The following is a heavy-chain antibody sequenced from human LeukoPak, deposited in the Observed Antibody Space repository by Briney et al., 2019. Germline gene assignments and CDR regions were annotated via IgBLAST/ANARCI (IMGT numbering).Heavy chain of an antibody. CDR2: ISYDGSNK. CDR3: ARDCGSGWYSYYYGMDV. D-gene: IGHD6-19*01. V-gene: IGHV3-30-3*01. J-gene: IGHJ6*02. CDR1: GFTFSSYA. Sequence: GRSLRLSCAASGFTFSSYAMHWVRQAPGKGLEWVAVISYDGSNKYYADSVKGRFTISRDSSKNTLYLQMNSLRAEDTAVYYCARDCGSGWYSYYYGMDVWGQGTTVTVSS.